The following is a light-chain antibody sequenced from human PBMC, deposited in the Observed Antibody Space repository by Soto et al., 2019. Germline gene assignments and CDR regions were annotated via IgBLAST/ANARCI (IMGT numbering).Light chain of an antibody. J-gene: IGKJ1*01. V-gene: IGKV3-15*01. CDR2: GTS. CDR1: HSVGSS. CDR3: QQYNDWTPWT. Sequence: EIVLTQSPATLSVSPGERATLSCRASHSVGSSLAWYQQKPGQTPRLLIYGTSTRATGIPARFSGNGSGAEFTLTISNLQSEDSAVYYCQQYNDWTPWTFGQGTKVEIK.